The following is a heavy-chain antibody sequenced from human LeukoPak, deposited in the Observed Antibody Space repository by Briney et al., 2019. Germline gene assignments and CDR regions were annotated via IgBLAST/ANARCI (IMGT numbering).Heavy chain of an antibody. Sequence: GASVKVSCKTSGYTFISYGITWVRQAPGQGLEWMGWISAHSGNTNYAPNLQGRVTMTSDTSTSTAYMELRSLRSDDTAVYYCARVTGQGSGSYFWGQGTTVTVSS. CDR1: GYTFISYG. V-gene: IGHV1-18*01. CDR2: ISAHSGNT. CDR3: ARVTGQGSGSYF. J-gene: IGHJ6*02. D-gene: IGHD3-10*01.